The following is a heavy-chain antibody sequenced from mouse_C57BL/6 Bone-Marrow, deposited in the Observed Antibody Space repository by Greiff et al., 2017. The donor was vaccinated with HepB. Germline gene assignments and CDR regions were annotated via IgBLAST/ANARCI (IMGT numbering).Heavy chain of an antibody. Sequence: VMLVESGPGLVAPSQSLSITCTVSGFSLTSYAISWVRQPPGKGLEWLGVIWTGGGTNYNSALKSRLSISKDNSKSQVFLKMNSLQTDDTARYYCARNYWAYSNYNYAMDYWGQGTSVTVSS. J-gene: IGHJ4*01. CDR2: IWTGGGT. V-gene: IGHV2-9-1*01. D-gene: IGHD2-5*01. CDR1: GFSLTSYA. CDR3: ARNYWAYSNYNYAMDY.